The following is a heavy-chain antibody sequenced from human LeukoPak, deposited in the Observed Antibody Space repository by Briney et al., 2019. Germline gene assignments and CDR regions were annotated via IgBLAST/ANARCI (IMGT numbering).Heavy chain of an antibody. CDR2: IFADDLT. D-gene: IGHD2/OR15-2a*01. J-gene: IGHJ4*02. CDR3: ARGAMSTFARFDY. V-gene: IGHV3-53*01. Sequence: GGSLRLSCVVSGFSVSDHYMSWVRQAPGKGLQWLSVIFADDLTYYEDSIKGRFTISRDRSQNTLYLQMKSLRAEDTAVYYCARGAMSTFARFDYWGQGTLVSVSS. CDR1: GFSVSDHY.